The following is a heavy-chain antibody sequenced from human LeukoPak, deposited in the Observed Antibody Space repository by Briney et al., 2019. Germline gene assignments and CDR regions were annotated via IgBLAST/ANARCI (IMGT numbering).Heavy chain of an antibody. D-gene: IGHD6-6*01. V-gene: IGHV3-21*01. CDR3: AREDTSSGFSRYYFDY. Sequence: GGSLRLSCAASGFTFSSYSMNWVRQAPGKGLEWVSSISSSSSYIYYADSVKGRFTVSRDNAKNSLYLQMNSLRAEDTAVYYCAREDTSSGFSRYYFDYWGQGTLVTVSS. CDR1: GFTFSSYS. CDR2: ISSSSSYI. J-gene: IGHJ4*02.